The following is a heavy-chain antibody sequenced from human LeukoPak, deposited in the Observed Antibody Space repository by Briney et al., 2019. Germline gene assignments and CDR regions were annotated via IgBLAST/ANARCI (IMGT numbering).Heavy chain of an antibody. D-gene: IGHD3-22*01. J-gene: IGHJ4*02. Sequence: PGGSLRLSCAASGFTFSSYAMSWVRQAPGKGLEGVSAISGSGGSTYYADSVKGRFTISRENSKNTLYLQMNSLRAEDTAVYYCAKDLYYYDSSGYYFDYWGQGTLVTVSS. V-gene: IGHV3-23*01. CDR3: AKDLYYYDSSGYYFDY. CDR1: GFTFSSYA. CDR2: ISGSGGST.